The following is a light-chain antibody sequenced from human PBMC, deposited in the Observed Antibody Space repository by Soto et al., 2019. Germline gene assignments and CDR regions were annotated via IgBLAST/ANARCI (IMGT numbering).Light chain of an antibody. J-gene: IGKJ2*01. CDR1: QGISKW. V-gene: IGKV1-12*01. Sequence: DIQMTQSPSSVSASVGDRVTITCRASQGISKWLAWYQQKPGKAPNLLIYVASTLQSGVPSRFSVSGSGNDLPLTISSLQPEDSATYYCQQSHSFHRTFGQGTKVEIK. CDR3: QQSHSFHRT. CDR2: VAS.